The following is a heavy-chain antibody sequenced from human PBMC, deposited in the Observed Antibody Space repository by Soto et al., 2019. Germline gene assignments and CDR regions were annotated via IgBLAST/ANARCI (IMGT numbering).Heavy chain of an antibody. V-gene: IGHV4-31*03. Sequence: SSETLSLTCTVSGGSISSGYYSWSWIRQHPGKGLEWIGYIYYSGSTFYNPSLKSRVTISVDTSDNQFSLRLSSVTPADTAVYYCARAENWFDPWGQGTLVTVSS. J-gene: IGHJ5*02. CDR2: IYYSGST. CDR1: GGSISSGYYS. CDR3: ARAENWFDP.